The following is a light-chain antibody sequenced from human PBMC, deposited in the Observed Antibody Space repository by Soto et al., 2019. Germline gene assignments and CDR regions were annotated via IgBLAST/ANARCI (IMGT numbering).Light chain of an antibody. CDR1: QSLLYKFNNNKH. CDR2: WAS. V-gene: IGKV4-1*01. CDR3: QQYYTTPLT. J-gene: IGKJ4*01. Sequence: DIVMTQSPDSLAVSLGERATINCKSSQSLLYKFNNNKHLAWYQQRPGQPPRLLIYWASTRESGVPDRFSGRGSETDFTLTISSLQAEDVAVYYCQQYYTTPLTFGGGTKVEIK.